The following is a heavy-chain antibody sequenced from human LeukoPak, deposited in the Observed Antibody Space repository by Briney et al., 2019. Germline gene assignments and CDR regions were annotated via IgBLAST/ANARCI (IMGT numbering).Heavy chain of an antibody. D-gene: IGHD1-1*01. V-gene: IGHV4-34*01. CDR1: GGSFSGYY. CDR2: INHSGST. Sequence: SETLSLTCAVYGGSFSGYYWSWIRQPPGKGLEWIGEINHSGSTNYNPSLKSRVTISVDTSKNQFSLKLSSVTAADTAVYYCVRWKNWNRIDYWGQGTLVTVSS. CDR3: VRWKNWNRIDY. J-gene: IGHJ4*02.